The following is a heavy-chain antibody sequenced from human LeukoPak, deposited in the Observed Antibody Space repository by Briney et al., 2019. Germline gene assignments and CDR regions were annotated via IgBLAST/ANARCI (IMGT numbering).Heavy chain of an antibody. J-gene: IGHJ5*02. CDR2: XXAYXGXT. V-gene: IGHV1-18*01. Sequence: ASVKAXCTASGYTFTSYGXSWXXXAPGQGLEWXXXXXAYXGXTNYAQKLQGRVTMTTDTSTSTAYMELRSLRSDDTAVYYCARDLEYYDFWSGYPSTSWGQGTLVTVSS. D-gene: IGHD3-3*01. CDR1: GYTFTSYG. CDR3: ARDLEYYDFWSGYPSTS.